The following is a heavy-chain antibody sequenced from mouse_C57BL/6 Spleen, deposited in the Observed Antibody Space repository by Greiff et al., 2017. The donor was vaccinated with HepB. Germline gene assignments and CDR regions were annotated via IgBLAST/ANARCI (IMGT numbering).Heavy chain of an antibody. CDR2: IRNKANGYTT. D-gene: IGHD2-3*01. CDR3: ARWDGYRFAY. Sequence: EVKLMESGGGLVQPGGSLSLSCAASGFTFTDYYMSWVRQPPGKALEWLGFIRNKANGYTTEYSASVKGRFTISRDNSQSILYLQMNALRAEDSATYYCARWDGYRFAYWGQGTLVTVSA. V-gene: IGHV7-3*01. CDR1: GFTFTDYY. J-gene: IGHJ3*01.